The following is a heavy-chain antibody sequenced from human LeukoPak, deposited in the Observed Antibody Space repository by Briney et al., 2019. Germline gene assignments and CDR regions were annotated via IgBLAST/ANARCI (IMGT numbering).Heavy chain of an antibody. CDR3: ARDRGSDDPIDY. CDR1: GFTFSSYG. V-gene: IGHV3-33*01. J-gene: IGHJ4*02. D-gene: IGHD2-15*01. Sequence: QPGRSLRLPCAASGFTFSSYGMHWVRQAPGKGLGWVAVIWHDGKHKFYADSVKGRFTISRDNSKNTLYLQMNSLRAEDTAVYYCARDRGSDDPIDYWGQGTPVTVSS. CDR2: IWHDGKHK.